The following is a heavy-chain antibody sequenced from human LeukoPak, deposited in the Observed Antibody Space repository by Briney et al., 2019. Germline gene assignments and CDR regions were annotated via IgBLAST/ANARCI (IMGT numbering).Heavy chain of an antibody. Sequence: GGSLRLSCAASGFTFSTYGMSWVRQAPGKGLEWVSAISGSGGSTYYADSVKGRVTISRDNSKNTLYLQMNSLRAEDTAVYSCAAVDVDTAFPWGQGTLVTVSS. V-gene: IGHV3-23*01. CDR2: ISGSGGST. CDR1: GFTFSTYG. CDR3: AAVDVDTAFP. J-gene: IGHJ5*02. D-gene: IGHD5-18*01.